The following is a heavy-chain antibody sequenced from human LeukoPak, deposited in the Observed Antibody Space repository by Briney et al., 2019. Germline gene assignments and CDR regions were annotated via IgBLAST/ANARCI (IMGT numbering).Heavy chain of an antibody. CDR1: GYTFTGYY. D-gene: IGHD3-10*01. CDR2: INPSGGST. Sequence: ASVKVSFKASGYTFTGYYMHWVRQAPGQGLEWMGIINPSGGSTSYAQKFQGRVTMTRDTSTSTVYMELSSLRSEDTAVYYCARDLGAAHDYWGQGTLVTVSS. J-gene: IGHJ4*02. V-gene: IGHV1-46*01. CDR3: ARDLGAAHDY.